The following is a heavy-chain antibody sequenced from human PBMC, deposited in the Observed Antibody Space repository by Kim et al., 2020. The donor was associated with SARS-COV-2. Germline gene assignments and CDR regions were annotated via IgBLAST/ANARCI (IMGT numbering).Heavy chain of an antibody. CDR3: TKDVLAGGADV. J-gene: IGHJ6*02. CDR2: IMWNTDGI. CDR1: GFTFHDHA. Sequence: SLRLSCIASGFTFHDHAMHWVRQAPGKGLEWVSGIMWNTDGIGYADSVKGRFTTSIDKAKNSLYLQMNSLRPEDTALYYCTKDVLAGGADVWGQGTA. V-gene: IGHV3-9*01. D-gene: IGHD3-3*02.